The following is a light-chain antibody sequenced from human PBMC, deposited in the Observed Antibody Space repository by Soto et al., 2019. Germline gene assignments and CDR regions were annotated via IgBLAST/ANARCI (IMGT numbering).Light chain of an antibody. V-gene: IGLV1-47*02. Sequence: QAVVTQPPSASGTPGQRVTISCSGSSSNIGSNYVYWYQQLPGTAPKLLIYSNNQRPSGVPDRFSGSKSGTSASLAISGLRSEDEADYYCAAWDDSLSGWVFGEGTKLTVL. CDR1: SSNIGSNY. J-gene: IGLJ3*02. CDR3: AAWDDSLSGWV. CDR2: SNN.